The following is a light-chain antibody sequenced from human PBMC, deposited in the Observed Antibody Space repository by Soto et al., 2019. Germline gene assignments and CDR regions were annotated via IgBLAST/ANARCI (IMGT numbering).Light chain of an antibody. CDR1: SSDVGGYNY. CDR2: DVS. CDR3: SSYTSSSPYV. J-gene: IGLJ1*01. V-gene: IGLV2-14*01. Sequence: HSVLTQPASVSGSPGQAITISCTGTSSDVGGYNYVSWYQQHPGKAPKLMIYDVSNRPSGVPNRFSGSKSGNTASLTISGLQAEDEADYYCSSYTSSSPYVFGTGTKVTVL.